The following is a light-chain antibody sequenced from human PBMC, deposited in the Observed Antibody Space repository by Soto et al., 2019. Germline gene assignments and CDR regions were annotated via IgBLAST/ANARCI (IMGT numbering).Light chain of an antibody. Sequence: QSALTQPASGSGSPGQSITISCTGTSSDVGSYNVVSWYQQHPGQAPKLLIYEVSKRPSGVSDRFSGSKSGNTASLTISGLQAEDEADYHCCSYAGSSSAYVFGTGTKLTVL. J-gene: IGLJ1*01. CDR1: SSDVGSYNV. CDR2: EVS. V-gene: IGLV2-23*02. CDR3: CSYAGSSSAYV.